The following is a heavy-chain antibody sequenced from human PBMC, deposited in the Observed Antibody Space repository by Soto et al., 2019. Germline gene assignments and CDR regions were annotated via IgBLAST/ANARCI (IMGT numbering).Heavy chain of an antibody. CDR1: GYSFTSYW. CDR2: IYPGDSDT. CDR3: ARSPYCSGGSCYYYYGMDV. V-gene: IGHV5-51*01. D-gene: IGHD2-15*01. J-gene: IGHJ6*02. Sequence: GESLKISCKGSGYSFTSYWIGWVRQMPGKGLEWMGIIYPGDSDTRYSPSFQGQVTISADKSISTAYLQWSSLKASDTAMYYCARSPYCSGGSCYYYYGMDVWGQGTTVTVS.